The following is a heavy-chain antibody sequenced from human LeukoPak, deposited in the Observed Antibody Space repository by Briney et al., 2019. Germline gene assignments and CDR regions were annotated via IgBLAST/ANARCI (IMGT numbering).Heavy chain of an antibody. CDR3: ARPLVGAALDY. CDR2: IWYDGSNE. D-gene: IGHD1-26*01. V-gene: IGHV3-33*01. CDR1: GFTFSRYG. Sequence: GGSLRLSCAASGFTFSRYGMHWVRQAPGKGLEWVALIWYDGSNEYYADSVKGRFTIFRDNSKNTLHLQLNSLRAEDTAVCYCARPLVGAALDYWSQGTLVTVSS. J-gene: IGHJ4*02.